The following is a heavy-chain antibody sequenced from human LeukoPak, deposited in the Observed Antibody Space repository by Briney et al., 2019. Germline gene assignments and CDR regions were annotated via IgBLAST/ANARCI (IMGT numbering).Heavy chain of an antibody. D-gene: IGHD3-22*01. CDR2: ISAYNGNT. Sequence: ASVKVSCKASGYTFTSYGISWVRQAPGQGLEWMGWISAYNGNTNYAQKLQGRVTMTTDTSTSTAYMELRSLRSDDTAVYYCARDPRGSHYDSMGDAFDIWGQGTMVTVSS. CDR3: ARDPRGSHYDSMGDAFDI. CDR1: GYTFTSYG. V-gene: IGHV1-18*01. J-gene: IGHJ3*02.